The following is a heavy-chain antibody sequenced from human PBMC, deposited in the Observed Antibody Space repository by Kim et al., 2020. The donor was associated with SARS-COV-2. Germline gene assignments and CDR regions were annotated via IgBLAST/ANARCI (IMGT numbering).Heavy chain of an antibody. J-gene: IGHJ4*02. V-gene: IGHV3-64D*09. D-gene: IGHD1-26*01. CDR2: GGRA. CDR3: VKGTGAPT. Sequence: GGRAYDAASVKSRFTISRDNYKNTLYPQMGSLRAEDTAVYYCVKGTGAPTWGQGTLGTVSS.